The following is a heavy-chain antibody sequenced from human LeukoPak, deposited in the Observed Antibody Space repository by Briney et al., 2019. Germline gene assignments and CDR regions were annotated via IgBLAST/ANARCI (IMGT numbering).Heavy chain of an antibody. J-gene: IGHJ5*02. Sequence: SETLSLTCAVYGGSFSGYYWSWIRQPPGKGLEWIGEINHSGSTNYNPSLKSRVTISVDTSKNQFSLKLSSVTAADTAVYYCASRNYATWFDPWSQGTLVTVSS. V-gene: IGHV4-34*01. CDR3: ASRNYATWFDP. D-gene: IGHD1-7*01. CDR1: GGSFSGYY. CDR2: INHSGST.